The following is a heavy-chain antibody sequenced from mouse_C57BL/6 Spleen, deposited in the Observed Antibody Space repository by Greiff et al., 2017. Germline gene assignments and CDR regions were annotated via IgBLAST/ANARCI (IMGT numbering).Heavy chain of an antibody. J-gene: IGHJ1*03. Sequence: QVQLQQPGAELVKPGASVKLSCKASGYTFTSYWMHWVKQRPGRGLEWIGRIDPNSGGTKYNEKFKSKATLTVDKPSSTAYMQLSSLTFEGSAVYYCAREGVVTTGYCYFDVWGTGTSVTVSS. CDR3: AREGVVTTGYCYFDV. D-gene: IGHD2-2*01. CDR1: GYTFTSYW. CDR2: IDPNSGGT. V-gene: IGHV1-72*01.